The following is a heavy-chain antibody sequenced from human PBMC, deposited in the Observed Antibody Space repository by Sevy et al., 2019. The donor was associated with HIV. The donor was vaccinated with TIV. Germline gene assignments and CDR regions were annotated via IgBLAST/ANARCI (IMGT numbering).Heavy chain of an antibody. V-gene: IGHV3-9*01. Sequence: GGCLRLFCAASGFTFDDYAMHWVRQAPGKGLVCVSGISWNSGTTGYADSVKGRFTISRDNARNSPYLQMNSLRPDDTALYYCAKDIRSLTAASSGMDVWGQGTTVTVSS. J-gene: IGHJ6*02. D-gene: IGHD2-21*02. CDR3: AKDIRSLTAASSGMDV. CDR2: ISWNSGTT. CDR1: GFTFDDYA.